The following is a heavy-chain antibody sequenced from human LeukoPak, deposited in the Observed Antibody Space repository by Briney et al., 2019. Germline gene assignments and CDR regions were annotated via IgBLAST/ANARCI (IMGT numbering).Heavy chain of an antibody. CDR3: ARTGGSYPYYFEY. CDR1: GFIFSSYW. V-gene: IGHV3-7*01. D-gene: IGHD1-26*01. Sequence: GGSLRLSCAASGFIFSSYWMSWVRQAPGKGLEWVANIKQDGSEKYYVDSVKGRFTISRDNAKNSLYLQMNSLRAEDTAVYYCARTGGSYPYYFEYWGQGTLGTVSS. J-gene: IGHJ4*02. CDR2: IKQDGSEK.